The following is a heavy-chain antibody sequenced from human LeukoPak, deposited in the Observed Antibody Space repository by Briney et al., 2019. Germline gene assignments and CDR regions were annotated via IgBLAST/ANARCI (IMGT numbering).Heavy chain of an antibody. V-gene: IGHV3-23*01. D-gene: IGHD3-22*01. J-gene: IGHJ4*02. Sequence: GGSLRLSCAASGFAFSNYAMSWVRQAPGKGLEWVSSITGSGGSTYYADSVKGRFTISRDNSKNTLSLQMNSLRAEDTAVYYCAKVYYYEHFWGQGTLVTVSS. CDR2: ITGSGGST. CDR3: AKVYYYEHF. CDR1: GFAFSNYA.